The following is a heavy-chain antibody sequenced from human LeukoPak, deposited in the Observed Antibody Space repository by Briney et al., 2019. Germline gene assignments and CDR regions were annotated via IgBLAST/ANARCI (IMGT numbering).Heavy chain of an antibody. V-gene: IGHV3-48*03. CDR1: GFTFSTYE. CDR2: ISSSGSTI. D-gene: IGHD3-22*01. J-gene: IGHJ4*02. CDR3: ARDNYDSSTPYYFDY. Sequence: GGSLRLSCAASGFTFSTYEMNWVRQAPGKGLEWVSYISSSGSTINYADSVKGRFTISRDNAKNSLYLQMNSLRAEDTAVYYCARDNYDSSTPYYFDYWGQGTLVTVSS.